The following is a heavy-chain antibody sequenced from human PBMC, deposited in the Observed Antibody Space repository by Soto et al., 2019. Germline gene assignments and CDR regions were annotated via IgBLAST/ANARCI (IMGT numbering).Heavy chain of an antibody. CDR2: INAGNGNT. J-gene: IGHJ4*02. V-gene: IGHV1-3*01. CDR1: GYTFTSYA. Sequence: VASVKVSCKASGYTFTSYAMHWVRQAPGQRLEWMGWINAGNGNTKYSQKFQGRVTITRDTSASTAYMELSSLRSEDTAVYYCARVIIEYQLLFSPYFDYWGQGTLVTVSS. CDR3: ARVIIEYQLLFSPYFDY. D-gene: IGHD2-2*01.